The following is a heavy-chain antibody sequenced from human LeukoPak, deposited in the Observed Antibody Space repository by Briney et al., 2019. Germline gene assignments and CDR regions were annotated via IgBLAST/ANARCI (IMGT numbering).Heavy chain of an antibody. Sequence: PSETLSLTCTVSGGSISSGDYYWSWIRQPPGKSLEWIGYIYYSGSTYYNPSLKSRVTISVDTSKNQFSLKLSSVTAADTAVYYCARAGPHTMIVDYWGQGTLVTVSS. CDR2: IYYSGST. CDR3: ARAGPHTMIVDY. CDR1: GGSISSGDYY. V-gene: IGHV4-30-4*01. D-gene: IGHD3-22*01. J-gene: IGHJ4*02.